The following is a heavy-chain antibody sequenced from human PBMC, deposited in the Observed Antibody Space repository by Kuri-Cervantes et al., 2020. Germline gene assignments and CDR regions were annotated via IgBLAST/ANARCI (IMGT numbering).Heavy chain of an antibody. D-gene: IGHD1-26*01. V-gene: IGHV4-59*12. J-gene: IGHJ2*01. Sequence: SETLSLTCSLAGGSISRYYWSWTRQPPGKGLEWIGYIFYTGTTNYNPSLKSRITISLDTSKNQFSLKLNSVTPEDTAVYYCARGLGSVGYWYFDLWGRGTLVTVTS. CDR2: IFYTGTT. CDR1: GGSISRYY. CDR3: ARGLGSVGYWYFDL.